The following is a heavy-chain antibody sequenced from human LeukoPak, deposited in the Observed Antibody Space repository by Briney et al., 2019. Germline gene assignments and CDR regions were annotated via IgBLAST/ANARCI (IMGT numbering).Heavy chain of an antibody. CDR3: ARAFLGDYSNYYFDY. CDR2: IIPIFGTA. J-gene: IGHJ4*02. CDR1: GGTFSSYA. V-gene: IGHV1-69*05. Sequence: SVKVSCKASGGTFSSYAISWVRQAPGQGLEWMGGIIPIFGTANYAQKFQGRVTITTDESTSTAYMELSSLRSEDTAVYYCARAFLGDYSNYYFDYWGQGTLVTVSS. D-gene: IGHD4-11*01.